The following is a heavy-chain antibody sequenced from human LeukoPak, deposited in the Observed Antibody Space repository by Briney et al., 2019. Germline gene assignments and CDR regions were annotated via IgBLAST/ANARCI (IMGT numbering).Heavy chain of an antibody. CDR3: ARIKSYYDILTGYQGTRDAFDI. D-gene: IGHD3-9*01. J-gene: IGHJ3*02. CDR2: TYYSGST. CDR1: GGSVSSGSYY. V-gene: IGHV4-61*01. Sequence: SETLSLTCTVSGGSVSSGSYYWSWIRQPPGKGLEWIGYTYYSGSTNYNPSLKSRVTISVDTSKNQFSLKLSSVTAADTAVYYCARIKSYYDILTGYQGTRDAFDIWGQGTMVTVSS.